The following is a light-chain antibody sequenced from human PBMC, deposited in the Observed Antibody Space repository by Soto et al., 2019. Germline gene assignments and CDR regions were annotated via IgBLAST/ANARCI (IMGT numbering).Light chain of an antibody. CDR2: DAS. CDR3: QQYGSSPWT. CDR1: QSVSSS. Sequence: EIVLIQSPATLSLSPGERATLSCRASQSVSSSLAWYQQNPGQAPRLLIFDASSRATGIPDRFSGSGSGTDFTLTISRLEPEDFAVYYCQQYGSSPWTFGQGTKVEIK. V-gene: IGKV3-20*01. J-gene: IGKJ1*01.